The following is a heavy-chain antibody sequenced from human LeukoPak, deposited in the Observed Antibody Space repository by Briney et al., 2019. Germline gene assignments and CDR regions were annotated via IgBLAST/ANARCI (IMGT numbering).Heavy chain of an antibody. CDR1: GFTFSTFA. J-gene: IGHJ4*02. D-gene: IGHD3-3*01. CDR2: IKGDGIST. CDR3: AKDHYWSIDY. V-gene: IGHV3-74*01. Sequence: GGSLRLSCAASGFTFSTFAMSWVRQDPGRGLEWVSRIKGDGISTNYADSVKGRFTISRDIAKNTLYLQMNSLRAEDTGVYYCAKDHYWSIDYWGRGTLVTVSS.